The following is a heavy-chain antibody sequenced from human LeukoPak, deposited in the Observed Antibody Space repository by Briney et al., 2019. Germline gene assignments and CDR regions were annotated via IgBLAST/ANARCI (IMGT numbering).Heavy chain of an antibody. Sequence: PSETLSLTCTVSGGSISSYYWSWIRQPPGKGLEWIGEINHSGSTNYNPSLKSRVTISVDTSKNQFSLKLSSVTAADTAVYYCARGRVYGYWGQGTLVTVSS. CDR3: ARGRVYGY. CDR2: INHSGST. J-gene: IGHJ4*02. CDR1: GGSISSYY. D-gene: IGHD3-10*01. V-gene: IGHV4-34*01.